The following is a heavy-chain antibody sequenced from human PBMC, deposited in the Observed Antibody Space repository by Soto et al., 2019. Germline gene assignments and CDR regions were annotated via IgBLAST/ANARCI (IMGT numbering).Heavy chain of an antibody. V-gene: IGHV4-30-4*02. J-gene: IGHJ6*02. Sequence: PSDTLSLTCSVSGASLYNGGYFWSWIRQSPGKGLEWIGHIHNSGSPYNNPSLKSRVTISVDTSKNQFSLKLNSVTAADTAVYYCARDLWGYCGTDCYPLDVWGQGTTVTVSS. D-gene: IGHD2-21*02. CDR3: ARDLWGYCGTDCYPLDV. CDR1: GASLYNGGYF. CDR2: IHNSGSP.